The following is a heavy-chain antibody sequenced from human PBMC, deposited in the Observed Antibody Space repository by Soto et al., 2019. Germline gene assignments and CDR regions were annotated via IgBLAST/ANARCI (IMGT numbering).Heavy chain of an antibody. CDR2: FYHSGNS. Sequence: SETLSLTCSVSGGSIRSYYWSWIRQSAEKGLEWIGYFYHSGNSNYNPSLKSRVTISVDTSKNQLSLSLRSVTAADTAVYFCARISSVDPYGYVNGGLDVWGQGTTVTVSS. CDR1: GGSIRSYY. J-gene: IGHJ6*02. V-gene: IGHV4-59*01. CDR3: ARISSVDPYGYVNGGLDV. D-gene: IGHD5-18*01.